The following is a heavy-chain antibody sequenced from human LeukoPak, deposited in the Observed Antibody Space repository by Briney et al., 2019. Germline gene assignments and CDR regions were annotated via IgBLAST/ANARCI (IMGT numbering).Heavy chain of an antibody. D-gene: IGHD3-22*01. CDR2: ISSSSSYI. Sequence: GESLRLSCAASGFTFSSYSMNWVRQAPGKGLEWVSSISSSSSYIYYADSVKGRFTISRDNAKNSLYLQMNSLRAEDTAVYYCARAGSEYYYDSKLGYWGQGTLVTVSS. CDR1: GFTFSSYS. CDR3: ARAGSEYYYDSKLGY. V-gene: IGHV3-21*01. J-gene: IGHJ4*02.